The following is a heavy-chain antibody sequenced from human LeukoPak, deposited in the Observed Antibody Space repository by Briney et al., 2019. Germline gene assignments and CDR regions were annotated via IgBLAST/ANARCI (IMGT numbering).Heavy chain of an antibody. CDR3: AREYWYYDSSGYYSFSLGY. D-gene: IGHD3-22*01. CDR1: GYTFTGYY. J-gene: IGHJ4*02. CDR2: INPNSGGT. Sequence: ASVKVSCKASGYTFTGYYMHWVRQAPGQGLEWMGRINPNSGGTNYAQKFQGRVTMTRDTSTSTVYMELSSLRSEDTAVYYCAREYWYYDSSGYYSFSLGYWGQGTLVTVSS. V-gene: IGHV1-2*06.